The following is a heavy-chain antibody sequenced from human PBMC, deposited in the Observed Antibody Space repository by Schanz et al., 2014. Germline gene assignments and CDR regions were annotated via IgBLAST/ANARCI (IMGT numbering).Heavy chain of an antibody. CDR1: GFTFSSYA. J-gene: IGHJ4*02. Sequence: QVQLLQFGGGVVQPGRSLRLSCAASGFTFSSYAMHWVRQAPGKGLEWVALISNDGSIKYYADSVEGRFTISRDNSRNTLLLQMNSLRTEDAAVYYCASPSGYSDYGTYFDFWGQGTLVTVSS. CDR3: ASPSGYSDYGTYFDF. D-gene: IGHD5-12*01. CDR2: ISNDGSIK. V-gene: IGHV3-30-3*01.